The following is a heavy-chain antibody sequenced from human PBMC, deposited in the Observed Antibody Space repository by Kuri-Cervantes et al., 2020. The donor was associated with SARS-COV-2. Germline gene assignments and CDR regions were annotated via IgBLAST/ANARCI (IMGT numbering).Heavy chain of an antibody. CDR1: GFTFSSYA. Sequence: ESLSLTCAASGFTFSSYAMSWVRQAPGKGLEWVSAISGSGGSSYYADSVKGLFTISRDNSKNTFYLQKNSLRDEDTAVYYCAKAGDTVVVPAAYFDYWGQGTLVTVSS. CDR2: ISGSGGSS. J-gene: IGHJ4*02. V-gene: IGHV3-23*01. D-gene: IGHD2-2*01. CDR3: AKAGDTVVVPAAYFDY.